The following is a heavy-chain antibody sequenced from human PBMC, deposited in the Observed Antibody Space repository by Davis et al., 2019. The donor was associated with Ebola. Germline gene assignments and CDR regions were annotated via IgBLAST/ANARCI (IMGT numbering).Heavy chain of an antibody. CDR2: ISSSSSYT. CDR1: GFTFSDYY. Sequence: GESLKISCAASGFTFSDYYMSWIRQAPGKGLEWVSYISSSSSYTNYADSVKGRFTISIDNAKNSLYLKMNSLRAEDTAVYYCARITKRYYYYVMDVWGQGTTVTVSS. J-gene: IGHJ6*02. V-gene: IGHV3-11*06. CDR3: ARITKRYYYYVMDV. D-gene: IGHD2-2*01.